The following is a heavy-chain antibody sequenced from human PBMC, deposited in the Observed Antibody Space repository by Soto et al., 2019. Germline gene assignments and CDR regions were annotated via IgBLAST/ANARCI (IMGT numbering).Heavy chain of an antibody. Sequence: KESGPTLVKPTQTLTLTCTFSGFSLSTSGVGVGWIRQPPGKALEWLALIYWDDDKRYSPSLKSGLTITKDTSKNQVVLTMTNMDPVDTATYYCAHRRAHSGYVLGTGEYFDLWGRGTLVTVSS. CDR3: AHRRAHSGYVLGTGEYFDL. CDR1: GFSLSTSGVG. CDR2: IYWDDDK. J-gene: IGHJ2*01. D-gene: IGHD5-12*01. V-gene: IGHV2-5*02.